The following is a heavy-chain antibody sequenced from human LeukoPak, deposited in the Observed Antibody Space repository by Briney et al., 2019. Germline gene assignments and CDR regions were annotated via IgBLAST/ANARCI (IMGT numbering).Heavy chain of an antibody. D-gene: IGHD3-10*01. CDR1: GYTFSSHG. CDR2: ISANNGNT. Sequence: GASVKVSCKASGYTFSSHGITWVRQAPGQGLEWMGWISANNGNTNYAQKLQGRVTVTTDTSTSIAYMELRSLRSDDTAVCYCAREGTAGRYYFDYWGQGTLVTVSS. CDR3: AREGTAGRYYFDY. V-gene: IGHV1-18*01. J-gene: IGHJ4*02.